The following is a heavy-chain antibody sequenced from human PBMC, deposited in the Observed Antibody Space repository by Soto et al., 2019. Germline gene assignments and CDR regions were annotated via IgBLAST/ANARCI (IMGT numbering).Heavy chain of an antibody. CDR1: GWALSGYY. J-gene: IGHJ4*02. Sequence: QVQLQQWGAGLLKTSETMSLTCAVYGWALSGYYWSWIRQPPGKGLEWIGECNHSGDTNYNPSLKSRGTLSVDTSNTPLFLHLSSVTAADTAMYFCARQHVRGRTIAGAAEFWGQGTLVTVSS. CDR3: ARQHVRGRTIAGAAEF. D-gene: IGHD1-26*01. CDR2: CNHSGDT. V-gene: IGHV4-34*01.